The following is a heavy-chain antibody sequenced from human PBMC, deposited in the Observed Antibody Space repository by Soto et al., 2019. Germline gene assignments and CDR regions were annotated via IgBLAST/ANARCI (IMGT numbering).Heavy chain of an antibody. D-gene: IGHD1-26*01. V-gene: IGHV2-5*02. CDR3: AHRIKSGSYFFGFDH. Sequence: PTLVNPTQTLTLTCTFSGFSLSTGGEGVGWVRQPPGKALEWLGFIYWDDDNRYSPSLKSRLSITKDASKKQVVLTMTNMAPIDTGTYYCAHRIKSGSYFFGFDHWGQGTLVTVSS. J-gene: IGHJ4*02. CDR1: GFSLSTGGEG. CDR2: IYWDDDN.